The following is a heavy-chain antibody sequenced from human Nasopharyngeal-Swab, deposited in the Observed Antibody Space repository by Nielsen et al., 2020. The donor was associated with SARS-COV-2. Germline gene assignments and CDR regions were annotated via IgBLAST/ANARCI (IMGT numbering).Heavy chain of an antibody. CDR1: GYTFTGYY. CDR2: INPNSGGT. D-gene: IGHD6-6*01. J-gene: IGHJ4*02. Sequence: ASVKVSCKASGYTFTGYYIHCLRQAPGQGLEWMGRINPNSGGTNYAQKFQGRVTMTRDTSISTAYMELSRLRSDDTAVYYCARDLYSGSSTPDYWGQGTLVTGSS. CDR3: ARDLYSGSSTPDY. V-gene: IGHV1-2*06.